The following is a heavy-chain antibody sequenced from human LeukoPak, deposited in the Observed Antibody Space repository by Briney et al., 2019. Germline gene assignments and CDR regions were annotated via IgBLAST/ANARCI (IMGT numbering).Heavy chain of an antibody. V-gene: IGHV3-23*01. Sequence: PGGSLRLSCAASGFTFSSYAMSWVRQAPGKGLEWVSAISGSGGSTYYADSVKGRFTISRDNSKNTLYLQMNSLRAEDTAVYYCANLYSLVYYDFWGGPTSYYMDVWGKGTTVTVSS. CDR2: ISGSGGST. CDR1: GFTFSSYA. D-gene: IGHD3-3*01. CDR3: ANLYSLVYYDFWGGPTSYYMDV. J-gene: IGHJ6*03.